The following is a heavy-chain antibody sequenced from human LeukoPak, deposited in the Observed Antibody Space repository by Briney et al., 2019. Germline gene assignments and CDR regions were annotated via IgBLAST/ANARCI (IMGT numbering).Heavy chain of an antibody. Sequence: GGSLRPSWAASGFTLSSHDVHWVRQVPGKGLEWISAINVAGNTYYSDSVKGRFSVSRDNAKNSVHLQMTSLRAGDTAVYHCAREPDVYGSWYFDLWGRGTQVTVSS. D-gene: IGHD2-8*01. CDR3: AREPDVYGSWYFDL. J-gene: IGHJ2*01. CDR1: GFTLSSHD. V-gene: IGHV3-13*01. CDR2: INVAGNT.